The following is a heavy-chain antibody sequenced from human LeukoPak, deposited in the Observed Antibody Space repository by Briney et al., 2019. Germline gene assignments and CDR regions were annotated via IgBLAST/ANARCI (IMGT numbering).Heavy chain of an antibody. D-gene: IGHD1-26*01. Sequence: SETLSLTCTVSGGSISSYYWSWIRQPPGKGLEWIGYIYHSGSTNYNPSLKSRVTISVDTSKNQFSLKLSSVTAADTAVYYCARGSWELPPFDYWGQGTLVTVSS. CDR2: IYHSGST. J-gene: IGHJ4*02. V-gene: IGHV4-59*01. CDR1: GGSISSYY. CDR3: ARGSWELPPFDY.